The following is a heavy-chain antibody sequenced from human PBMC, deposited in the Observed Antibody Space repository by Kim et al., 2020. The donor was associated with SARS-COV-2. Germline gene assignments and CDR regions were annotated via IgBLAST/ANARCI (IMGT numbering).Heavy chain of an antibody. J-gene: IGHJ3*02. V-gene: IGHV1-69*02. CDR3: ANRITTGNAFDI. D-gene: IGHD3-22*01. Sequence: TYAQKFQGRVTITADKSTSTAYMELSSLRSEDTAVYYCANRITTGNAFDIWGQGTMVTVSS.